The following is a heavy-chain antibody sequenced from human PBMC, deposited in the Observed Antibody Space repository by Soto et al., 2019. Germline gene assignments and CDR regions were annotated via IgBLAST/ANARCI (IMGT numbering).Heavy chain of an antibody. J-gene: IGHJ5*02. CDR2: IYPGDSDT. V-gene: IGHV5-51*01. CDR3: ARGYCISTSCYMVYWFDP. Sequence: GESLKISCKGSGYSFTSYWIGWVRQMPGKGLEWMGIIYPGDSDTRYSPSFQGQVTISADKSISTAYLQWSSLKASDTAMYYCARGYCISTSCYMVYWFDPWGQGTLVTSPQ. D-gene: IGHD2-2*02. CDR1: GYSFTSYW.